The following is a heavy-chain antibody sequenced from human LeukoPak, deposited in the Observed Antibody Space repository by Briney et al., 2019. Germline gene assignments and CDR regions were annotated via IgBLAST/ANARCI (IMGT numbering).Heavy chain of an antibody. D-gene: IGHD6-13*01. J-gene: IGHJ4*02. CDR1: GYTFTSYD. CDR3: ARGGYSSSWYERDFDY. CDR2: MNPNSGNT. V-gene: IGHV1-8*01. Sequence: ASVKVSCKASGYTFTSYDINWVRQATGQGLEWMRWMNPNSGNTGYAQKFQGRVTMTRNTSISTAYMELSSLRSEDTAVYYCARGGYSSSWYERDFDYWGQGTLVTVSS.